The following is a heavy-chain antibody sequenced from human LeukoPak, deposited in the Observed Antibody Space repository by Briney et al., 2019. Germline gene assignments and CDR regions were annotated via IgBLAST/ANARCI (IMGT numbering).Heavy chain of an antibody. V-gene: IGHV1-69*06. Sequence: ASVKVSCKASGGTFSSYAISWVRQAPGQGLESMGGIIPIFGTANYAQKFQGRVTITADKSTSTAYMELSSLRSEDTAVYYCARDVSNWNDEDYYYGMDVWGKGTTVTVSS. CDR2: IIPIFGTA. CDR1: GGTFSSYA. D-gene: IGHD1-1*01. CDR3: ARDVSNWNDEDYYYGMDV. J-gene: IGHJ6*04.